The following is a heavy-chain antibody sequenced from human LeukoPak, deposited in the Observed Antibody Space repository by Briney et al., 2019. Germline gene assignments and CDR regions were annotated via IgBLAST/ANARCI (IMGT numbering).Heavy chain of an antibody. V-gene: IGHV4-34*01. CDR1: GGSFSGYY. CDR2: INHSGST. J-gene: IGHJ4*02. Sequence: SETLSLPCAVYGGSFSGYYWSWIRQPPGKALEWVGEINHSGSTNYNPSLKSRVTILVDTSKNQFSLKLSSVTAADTAVYYCARGRYSFSVYYFDYWGQGNLVTVSS. CDR3: ARGRYSFSVYYFDY. D-gene: IGHD5-18*01.